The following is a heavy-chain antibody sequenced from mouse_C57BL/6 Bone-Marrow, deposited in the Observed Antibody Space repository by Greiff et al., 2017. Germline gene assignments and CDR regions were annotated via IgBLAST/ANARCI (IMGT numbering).Heavy chain of an antibody. CDR3: AREDYYGSSYLDY. D-gene: IGHD1-1*01. V-gene: IGHV1-59*01. CDR2: IDPSDSYT. Sequence: QVQLQQPGAELVRPGTSVKLSCKASGYTFTSYWMHWVKQRPGQGLEWIGAIDPSDSYTNYNQKFKGKSTLTVDKSSSTAYMQLSSLTSEDSAVYYCAREDYYGSSYLDYWGQGTTLTVSS. CDR1: GYTFTSYW. J-gene: IGHJ2*01.